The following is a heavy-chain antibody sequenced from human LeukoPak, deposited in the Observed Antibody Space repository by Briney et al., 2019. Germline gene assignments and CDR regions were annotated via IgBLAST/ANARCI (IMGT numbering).Heavy chain of an antibody. D-gene: IGHD6-6*01. J-gene: IGHJ6*03. CDR3: ARVGRPFYYYYMDV. CDR2: INTNTGNP. V-gene: IGHV7-4-1*02. CDR1: GYTFNNYA. Sequence: ASVKVSCKASGYTFNNYAMNWVRQAPGQGLEWMGWINTNTGNPTYAQGFTGRFIFSFDTSVSTAYLQISSLKAEDTAIYYCARVGRPFYYYYMDVWGKGTTVTVSS.